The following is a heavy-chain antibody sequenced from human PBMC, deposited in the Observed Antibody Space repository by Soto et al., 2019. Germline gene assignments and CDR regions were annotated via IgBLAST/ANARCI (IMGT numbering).Heavy chain of an antibody. J-gene: IGHJ6*02. CDR3: ARGDYDFWSGYSRPYYYYGMDV. CDR1: GYTFTSYD. Sequence: QVQLVQSGAEVKKPGASVKVSCKASGYTFTSYDINWVRQATGQGLEWMGWMNPNSGNTGYAQKFQGRVTMTRNTSISTGYMELSSLRFEDTAVYYCARGDYDFWSGYSRPYYYYGMDVWGQGTTVTVSS. D-gene: IGHD3-3*01. V-gene: IGHV1-8*01. CDR2: MNPNSGNT.